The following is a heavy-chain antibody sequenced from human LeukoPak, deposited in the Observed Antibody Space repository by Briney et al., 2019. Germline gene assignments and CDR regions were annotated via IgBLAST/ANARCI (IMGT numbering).Heavy chain of an antibody. CDR2: ISLSGTTI. CDR1: GFMFSSYE. Sequence: GGSLRLSCATSGFMFSSYEMNWVRQAPGKGLEWVAYISLSGTTIYYADSMKGRFTISRDNAKNSLYLQMNSLRAEDTAVYYCARDSGYDYIGAFDYWGQGTLVIVSS. J-gene: IGHJ4*02. D-gene: IGHD5-12*01. V-gene: IGHV3-48*03. CDR3: ARDSGYDYIGAFDY.